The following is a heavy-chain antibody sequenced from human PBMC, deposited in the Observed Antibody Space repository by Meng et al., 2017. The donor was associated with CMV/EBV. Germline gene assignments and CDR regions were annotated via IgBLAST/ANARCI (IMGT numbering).Heavy chain of an antibody. CDR2: IIPILGIA. J-gene: IGHJ3*02. V-gene: IGHV1-69*10. Sequence: SVKVSCKASGGTFSSYAISWVRQAPGQGLECMGGIIPILGIANYAQKFQGRVTITADKSTSTAYMELSSLRSEDTAVYYCAREGTYSGSSRAAFDIWGQGTMVTVSS. CDR1: GGTFSSYA. D-gene: IGHD1-26*01. CDR3: AREGTYSGSSRAAFDI.